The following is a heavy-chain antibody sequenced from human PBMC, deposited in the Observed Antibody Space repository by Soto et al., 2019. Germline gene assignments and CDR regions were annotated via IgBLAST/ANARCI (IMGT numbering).Heavy chain of an antibody. CDR3: ARVGALWFGEGGDY. D-gene: IGHD3-10*01. V-gene: IGHV4-39*01. CDR1: GGSISSSSYY. J-gene: IGHJ4*02. Sequence: QLQLQESGPGLVKPSETLSLTCTVSGGSISSSSYYWGWIRQPPGKGLEWIGSIYYSGSTYYNPSLKSGVTISVDTSKNQFSLKLSSVTAADTAVYYCARVGALWFGEGGDYWGQGTLVTVSS. CDR2: IYYSGST.